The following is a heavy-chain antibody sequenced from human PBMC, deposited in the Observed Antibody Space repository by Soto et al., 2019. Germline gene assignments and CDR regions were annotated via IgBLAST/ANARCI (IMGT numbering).Heavy chain of an antibody. CDR1: GYTFTSYG. CDR3: AREDWDYYGSGSSNKSDY. CDR2: ISAYNGNT. Sequence: ASVKVSCKASGYTFTSYGISWVRQAPGQGLEWMGWISAYNGNTNYAQKLQGRVTMTTDTSTSTAYMELRSLRSDDTAVYYCAREDWDYYGSGSSNKSDYWGQGTLVTVSS. J-gene: IGHJ4*02. V-gene: IGHV1-18*01. D-gene: IGHD3-10*01.